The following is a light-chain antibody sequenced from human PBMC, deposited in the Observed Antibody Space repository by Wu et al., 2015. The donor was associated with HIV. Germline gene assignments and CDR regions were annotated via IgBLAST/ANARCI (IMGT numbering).Light chain of an antibody. CDR3: QRLYDYPLWT. CDR2: AAS. J-gene: IGKJ2*02. V-gene: IGKV1-9*01. Sequence: DIQLTQSPSFLSASIGNRVTITCRASQGIGNYLAWYQQKPGKVPKLLIYAASILQSGVPSRFSGSGSGTKFTLTINSLQPDDFATYYCQRLYDYPLWTFVQGTKLELK. CDR1: QGIGNY.